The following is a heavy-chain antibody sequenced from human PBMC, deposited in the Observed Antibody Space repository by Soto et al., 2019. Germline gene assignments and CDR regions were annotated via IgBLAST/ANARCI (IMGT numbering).Heavy chain of an antibody. CDR2: IYYSGST. Sequence: SETLSLTCTGSGGSISRGYWSGIRQPPGKGLEWIGYIYYSGSTNYNPSLNSRVTISVDTSKNQFSLKLSSVTAADTAVYYCARSHYYVSGSYFFDYWGQGTLVTVSS. CDR3: ARSHYYVSGSYFFDY. J-gene: IGHJ4*02. V-gene: IGHV4-59*01. CDR1: GGSISRGY. D-gene: IGHD3-10*01.